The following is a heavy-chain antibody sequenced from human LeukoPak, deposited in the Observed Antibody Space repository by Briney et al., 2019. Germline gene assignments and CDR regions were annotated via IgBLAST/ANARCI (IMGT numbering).Heavy chain of an antibody. Sequence: ASVKVSCKASGYTFTSYDINWVRQAPGQGLEWMGWINPNSGGTNYAQKFQGRVTMTRATSISTAYMELSRLRSDDTAVYYCARSWNSRTRQDYWGQGTLVTVSS. D-gene: IGHD1-1*01. J-gene: IGHJ4*02. CDR1: GYTFTSYD. CDR3: ARSWNSRTRQDY. CDR2: INPNSGGT. V-gene: IGHV1-2*02.